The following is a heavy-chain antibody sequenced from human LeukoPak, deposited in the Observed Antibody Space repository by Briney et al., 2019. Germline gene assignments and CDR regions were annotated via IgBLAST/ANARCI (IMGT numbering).Heavy chain of an antibody. V-gene: IGHV4-31*03. Sequence: PSETLSLTCTVSGGSISSAGYYWSWIRQRPGTGPEWIGYIYFTGSTYYNPSLKSRLAISIDTSKNHFSLRLNSVTAADTAAYYCARRVRNWFDPWGQGTLVTVSS. CDR3: ARRVRNWFDP. CDR1: GGSISSAGYY. CDR2: IYFTGST. J-gene: IGHJ5*02. D-gene: IGHD4/OR15-4a*01.